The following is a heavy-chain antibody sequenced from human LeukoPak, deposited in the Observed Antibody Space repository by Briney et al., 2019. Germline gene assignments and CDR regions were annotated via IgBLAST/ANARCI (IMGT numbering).Heavy chain of an antibody. Sequence: PGGSLRLSCAASGFTFSRYEMNWVRQAPGKGLEWVSYISSSGSNIYYADSVKGRFTISRDNAKNSLYLQMSSLRAEDTALYYCARIEMTTLMVDVWGQGTTVTVSS. D-gene: IGHD5-24*01. V-gene: IGHV3-48*03. J-gene: IGHJ6*02. CDR3: ARIEMTTLMVDV. CDR1: GFTFSRYE. CDR2: ISSSGSNI.